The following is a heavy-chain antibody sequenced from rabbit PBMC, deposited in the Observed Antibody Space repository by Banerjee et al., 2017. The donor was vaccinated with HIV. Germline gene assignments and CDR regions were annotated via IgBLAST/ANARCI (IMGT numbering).Heavy chain of an antibody. D-gene: IGHD6-1*01. V-gene: IGHV1S45*01. J-gene: IGHJ4*01. CDR2: IYPDYGTR. CDR1: GIDFSTYG. Sequence: QEQLVESGGGLVTLGGSLKLSCKASGIDFSTYGISWVRQAPGKGLEWIAYIYPDYGTRDYASWAKGRFTISKTSSTTVTLQMTSLTAADTATYFCARDRAYDYAGYGYGWVWYLWGPGTLVTVS. CDR3: ARDRAYDYAGYGYGWVWYL.